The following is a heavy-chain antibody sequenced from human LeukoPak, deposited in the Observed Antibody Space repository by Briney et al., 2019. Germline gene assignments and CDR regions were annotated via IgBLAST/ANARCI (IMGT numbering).Heavy chain of an antibody. D-gene: IGHD6-19*01. J-gene: IGHJ4*02. Sequence: SETLSLTCTVSGGSISSYYWSWIRQPPGKGLEWIGYIYYSGSTNYNPSLKSRVIISVDTSKNQFSLKLSSVTAADTAVYYCARQLYSSGWYGFDYWGQGTLVTVSS. CDR1: GGSISSYY. V-gene: IGHV4-59*01. CDR2: IYYSGST. CDR3: ARQLYSSGWYGFDY.